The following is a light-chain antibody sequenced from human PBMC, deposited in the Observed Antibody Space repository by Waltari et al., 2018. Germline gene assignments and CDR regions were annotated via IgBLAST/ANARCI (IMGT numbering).Light chain of an antibody. J-gene: IGKJ2*01. V-gene: IGKV1-27*01. CDR3: QKYNSAPYT. Sequence: DIQMTQSPSSLSTSVGDRVTITCRASQGISNYLAWYQQKPGRVPRLLIYAASTLQSGVPSRFSGSGYGTDFTLTISRLQPEDVATYYCQKYNSAPYTFGQGTKLEIK. CDR2: AAS. CDR1: QGISNY.